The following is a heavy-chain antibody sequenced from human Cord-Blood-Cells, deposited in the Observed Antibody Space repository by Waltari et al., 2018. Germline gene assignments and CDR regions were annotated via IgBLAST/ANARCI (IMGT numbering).Heavy chain of an antibody. V-gene: IGHV4-34*01. Sequence: QLQLQQWGAGLLKPSETLSLNCAVYGGSFSGYYWSWNRQPPGKGLEWIGEINHSGSTNYNPSLKSRVTISVDTSKNQFSLKLSSVTAADTAVYYCARFIGVVVPAAIQNWFDPWGQGTLVTVSS. CDR1: GGSFSGYY. J-gene: IGHJ5*02. CDR3: ARFIGVVVPAAIQNWFDP. CDR2: INHSGST. D-gene: IGHD2-2*02.